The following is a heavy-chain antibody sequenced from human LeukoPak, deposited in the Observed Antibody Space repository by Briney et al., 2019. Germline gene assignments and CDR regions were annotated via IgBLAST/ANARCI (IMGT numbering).Heavy chain of an antibody. CDR3: ARERGSGSWVPGYGMDV. D-gene: IGHD6-13*01. J-gene: IGHJ6*02. Sequence: ASVKVSCKASGYTFTGYYMHWVRQAPGQGLEWMGRINPNSGGTNYAQKFQGRVTMTRDTSISTAYMELSRLRSDDTAVYYCARERGSGSWVPGYGMDVWGQGTTVTVSS. CDR2: INPNSGGT. CDR1: GYTFTGYY. V-gene: IGHV1-2*06.